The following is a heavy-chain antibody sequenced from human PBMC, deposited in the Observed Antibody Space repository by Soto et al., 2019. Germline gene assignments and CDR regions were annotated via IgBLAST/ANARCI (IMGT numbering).Heavy chain of an antibody. V-gene: IGHV3-74*01. CDR1: VFIFGRHW. CDR3: TREIYSDYDYDAFDI. CDR2: INTDGTRT. J-gene: IGHJ3*02. D-gene: IGHD5-12*01. Sequence: PGGSLRLSCAASVFIFGRHWMHWVRQAPGKGLVWVSQINTDGTRTTYADSVKGRFTISRDNAKNTLYLQMNSLRAEDTAVYYCTREIYSDYDYDAFDIWGQGTMVTVSS.